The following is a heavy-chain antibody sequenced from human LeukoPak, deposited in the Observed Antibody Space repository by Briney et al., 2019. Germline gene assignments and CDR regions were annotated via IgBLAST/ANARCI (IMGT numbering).Heavy chain of an antibody. J-gene: IGHJ4*02. Sequence: ASVKVSCKASGYTFTGYYMHWVRQAPGQGLEWMGRINPNSGGTNYAQKFQGRVTMTRDTSITTSYMELSRLTSDDTAVYYCARLPTVTTPLTYWGQGTLVTVSS. CDR1: GYTFTGYY. CDR3: ARLPTVTTPLTY. V-gene: IGHV1-2*06. CDR2: INPNSGGT. D-gene: IGHD4-17*01.